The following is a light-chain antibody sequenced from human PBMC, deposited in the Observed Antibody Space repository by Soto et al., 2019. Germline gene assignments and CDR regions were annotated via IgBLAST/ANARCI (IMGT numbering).Light chain of an antibody. CDR1: QSVRNNF. V-gene: IGKV3-20*01. Sequence: EIVLTQSPGTLSLSPGERATLSCRASQSVRNNFLAWYQQKPGQAPRLLIYGASSRATGIPDRFSGSGSGTDFTLTISGLEPEDWAVYYCQQYGSSPTFGGGTKVEIK. J-gene: IGKJ4*01. CDR3: QQYGSSPT. CDR2: GAS.